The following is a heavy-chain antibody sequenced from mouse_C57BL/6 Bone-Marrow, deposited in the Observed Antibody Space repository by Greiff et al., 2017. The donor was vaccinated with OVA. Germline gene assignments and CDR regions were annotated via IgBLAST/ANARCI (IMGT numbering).Heavy chain of an antibody. CDR3: VRQYYYGTPAWFAY. Sequence: GGGLVQPKGSLKLSCAASGFSFNTYAMNWVRQAPGKGLEWVARIRSKSNNYATYYADSVKDRFTISRDDSESMLYLQMNNLKTEDTAMYYCVRQYYYGTPAWFAYWGQGTLVTVSA. V-gene: IGHV10-1*01. D-gene: IGHD1-1*01. CDR1: GFSFNTYA. J-gene: IGHJ3*01. CDR2: IRSKSNNYAT.